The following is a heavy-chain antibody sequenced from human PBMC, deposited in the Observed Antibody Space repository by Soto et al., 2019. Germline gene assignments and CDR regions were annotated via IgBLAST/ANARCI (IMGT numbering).Heavy chain of an antibody. CDR3: ARPPSAASEYYFDY. CDR2: IYPGDSDT. D-gene: IGHD3-10*01. J-gene: IGHJ4*02. Sequence: PGESLKISCKGSGYSFTSYWIGWVRQMSGKGLEWMGIIYPGDSDTRYSPSFQGQVTISADKSISTAYLQWNSLKASDTVMYYCARPPSAASEYYFDYWGQGTLVTSPQ. CDR1: GYSFTSYW. V-gene: IGHV5-51*01.